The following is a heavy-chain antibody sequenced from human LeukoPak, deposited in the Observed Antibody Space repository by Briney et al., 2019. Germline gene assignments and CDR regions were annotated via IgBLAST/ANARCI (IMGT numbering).Heavy chain of an antibody. D-gene: IGHD3/OR15-3a*01. Sequence: PSETLSLTCTVSGGSISSGGYYWSWIRQHPGKGLEWIGYIYYSGSTYYNPSLKSRVTISVDTSKNQFSLKLSSVTAADTAVYYCARRTGQKPGFWSDPWGQGTLVTVSS. CDR3: ARRTGQKPGFWSDP. CDR1: GGSISSGGYY. CDR2: IYYSGST. V-gene: IGHV4-31*03. J-gene: IGHJ5*02.